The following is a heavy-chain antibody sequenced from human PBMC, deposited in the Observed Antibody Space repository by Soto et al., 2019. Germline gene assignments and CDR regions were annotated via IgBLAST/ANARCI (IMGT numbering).Heavy chain of an antibody. V-gene: IGHV5-51*01. D-gene: IGHD3-22*01. CDR2: IYPGDSDT. Sequence: GESLKISCKGSGYSFTSYWIGWVRQMPGKGLEWMGTIYPGDSDTRYSPSFQGQVTISADKSISTAYLQWSSLKASDTAMYYCARHYYYYDSSGYSDYWGQGTLVTVSS. CDR3: ARHYYYYDSSGYSDY. J-gene: IGHJ4*02. CDR1: GYSFTSYW.